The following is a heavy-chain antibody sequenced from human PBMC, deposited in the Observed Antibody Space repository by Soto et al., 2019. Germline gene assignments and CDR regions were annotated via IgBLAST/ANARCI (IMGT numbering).Heavy chain of an antibody. Sequence: QVQLVQSGAEVKKPGSSVKVSCKASGGTFSSYTISWVRQAPGQGLEWMGRIIPILGIANYAQKFQGRVTITADKSTSTAYIELSSLRSEDSSVYYCARDGYCSSISCHWYFDLWGRGTLVTVSS. V-gene: IGHV1-69*08. CDR3: ARDGYCSSISCHWYFDL. J-gene: IGHJ2*01. D-gene: IGHD2-2*01. CDR2: IIPILGIA. CDR1: GGTFSSYT.